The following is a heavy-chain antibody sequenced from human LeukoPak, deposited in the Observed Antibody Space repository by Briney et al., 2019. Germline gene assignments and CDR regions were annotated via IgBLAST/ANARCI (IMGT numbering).Heavy chain of an antibody. CDR3: YAQAGS. J-gene: IGHJ4*02. V-gene: IGHV3-30*03. D-gene: IGHD2-2*01. CDR2: IAYDGSNE. CDR1: GSTFSAYG. Sequence: GRSLRLSCAASGSTFSAYGMHWVRQAPGKGLEWVAFIAYDGSNEYYVDFAKGRFTISRDNSKNTLFLQMNSLRTEDTAVYYCYAQAGSWGQGTLVTVPS.